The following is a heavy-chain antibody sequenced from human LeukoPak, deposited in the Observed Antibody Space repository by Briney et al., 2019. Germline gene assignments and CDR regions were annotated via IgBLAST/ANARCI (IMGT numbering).Heavy chain of an antibody. Sequence: GGSLRLSCAASGFTFSSYWMNWARQAPGKGLEWVASINHNGNVNYYVDSVKGRFTISRDNAKNSLYLQMSNLRAEDTAVYFCAREGGLDVWGQGATVTVSS. V-gene: IGHV3-7*03. CDR2: INHNGNVN. J-gene: IGHJ6*02. CDR3: AREGGLDV. CDR1: GFTFSSYW.